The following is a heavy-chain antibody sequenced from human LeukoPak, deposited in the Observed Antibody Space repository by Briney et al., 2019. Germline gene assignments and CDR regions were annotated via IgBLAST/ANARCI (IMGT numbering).Heavy chain of an antibody. Sequence: GGSLRLSCAASGFTFSSYWMNWARQAPGKGLEWVASINHNGNVNYYVDSVKGRFTISRDNAKNSLYLQMSNLRAEDTAVYFCAREGGLDVWGQGATVTVSS. V-gene: IGHV3-7*03. CDR2: INHNGNVN. J-gene: IGHJ6*02. CDR3: AREGGLDV. CDR1: GFTFSSYW.